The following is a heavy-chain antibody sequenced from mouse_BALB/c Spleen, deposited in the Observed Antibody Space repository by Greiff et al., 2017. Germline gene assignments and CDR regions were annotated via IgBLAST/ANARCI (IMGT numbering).Heavy chain of an antibody. V-gene: IGHV5-17*02. CDR2: ISSGSSTI. Sequence: EVKVEESGGGLVQPGGSRKLSCAASGFTFSSFGMHWVRQAPEKGLEWVAYISSGSSTIYYADTVKGRFTISRDNPKNTLFLQMTSLRSEDTAMYYCARRFDYYYGGYAMDYWGQGTSVTVSS. CDR1: GFTFSSFG. J-gene: IGHJ4*01. D-gene: IGHD1-1*01. CDR3: ARRFDYYYGGYAMDY.